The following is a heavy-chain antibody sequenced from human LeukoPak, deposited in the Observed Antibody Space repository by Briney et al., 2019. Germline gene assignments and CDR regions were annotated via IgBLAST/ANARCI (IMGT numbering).Heavy chain of an antibody. J-gene: IGHJ6*02. CDR3: ARGGGLDV. CDR1: GFTFSSYW. CDR2: INHNGNVN. Sequence: QPGGSLRLSCAASGFTFSSYWRNWARQAPGKGLEWVASINHNGNVNYYVDSVKGRFTISRDSAKNSLYLQMSNLRAEDTAVYFCARGGGLDVWGQGATVTVSS. D-gene: IGHD3-16*01. V-gene: IGHV3-7*03.